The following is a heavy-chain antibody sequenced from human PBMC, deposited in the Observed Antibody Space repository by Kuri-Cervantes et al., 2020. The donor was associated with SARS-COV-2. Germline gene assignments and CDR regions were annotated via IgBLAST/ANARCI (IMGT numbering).Heavy chain of an antibody. Sequence: GESLKISCAASGFTFSSYSMNWVRQAPGKGLVWVSRINSDGSSTSYADSVKGRFTISRDNAKNTLYLQMNSLRAEDTAVYYCARSFVYYDILDAFDIWGQGTMVTVSS. J-gene: IGHJ3*02. CDR3: ARSFVYYDILDAFDI. V-gene: IGHV3-74*01. CDR1: GFTFSSYS. D-gene: IGHD3-9*01. CDR2: INSDGSST.